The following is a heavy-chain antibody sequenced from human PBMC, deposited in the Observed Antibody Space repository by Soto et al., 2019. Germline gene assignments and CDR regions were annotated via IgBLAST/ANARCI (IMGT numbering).Heavy chain of an antibody. CDR2: ISGSGGST. D-gene: IGHD1-26*01. J-gene: IGHJ2*01. CDR3: AKDFLHQCELPNYWYFDL. CDR1: GFTFSSYA. V-gene: IGHV3-23*01. Sequence: EVQLLESGGGLVQPGGSLRLSCAASGFTFSSYAMSWVRQAPGKGLEWVSAISGSGGSTYYADSVKGRFTISRDNSKNTLYLQTNSLRAEGTAVYYCAKDFLHQCELPNYWYFDLWGRGTLVTVSS.